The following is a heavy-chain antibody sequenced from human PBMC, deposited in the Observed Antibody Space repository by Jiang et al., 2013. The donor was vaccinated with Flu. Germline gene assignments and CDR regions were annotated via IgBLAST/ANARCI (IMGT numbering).Heavy chain of an antibody. Sequence: PGLVKPSETLSLTCTVSGGSISSSSYYWGWIRQPPGKGLEWIGSIYYSGSTYYNPSLKSRVTISVDTSKNQFSLKLSSVTATDTAVYYCARRRVAGGPPDYWGQGTLVTVSS. J-gene: IGHJ4*02. CDR1: GGSISSSSYY. V-gene: IGHV4-39*01. D-gene: IGHD6-19*01. CDR3: ARRRVAGGPPDY. CDR2: IYYSGST.